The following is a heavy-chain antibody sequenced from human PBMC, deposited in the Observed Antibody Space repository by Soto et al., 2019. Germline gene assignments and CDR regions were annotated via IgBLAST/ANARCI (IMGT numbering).Heavy chain of an antibody. CDR1: GGSISSSSYY. D-gene: IGHD5-12*01. J-gene: IGHJ4*02. CDR3: ARRFPLPDGYNYDY. CDR2: IYYSGST. V-gene: IGHV4-39*01. Sequence: QLQLQESGPGLVKPSETLSLTCTVSGGSISSSSYYWGWIRQPPGKGLEWIGSIYYSGSTYYNPSLKSRVTISVDTSKNQFSLKLSSVTAADTAVYYCARRFPLPDGYNYDYWGQGTLVTVSS.